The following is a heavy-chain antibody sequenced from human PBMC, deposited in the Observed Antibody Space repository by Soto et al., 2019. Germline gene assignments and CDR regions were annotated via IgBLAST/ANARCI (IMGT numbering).Heavy chain of an antibody. V-gene: IGHV1-18*01. J-gene: IGHJ1*01. CDR3: ATLLWFGDRAEYFQH. CDR1: GYTFTNYG. CDR2: INVYNGNT. Sequence: GASVTVSCKASGYTFTNYGISWVRQAPGQGLEWMGWINVYNGNTKYAQKVQGRVTMTTDTSTSTAYMELRSLRSDDTAVYYCATLLWFGDRAEYFQHWGQGTLVTVSS. D-gene: IGHD3-10*01.